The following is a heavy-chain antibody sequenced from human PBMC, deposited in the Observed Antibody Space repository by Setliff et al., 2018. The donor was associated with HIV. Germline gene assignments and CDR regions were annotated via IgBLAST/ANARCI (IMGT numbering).Heavy chain of an antibody. Sequence: SETLSLTCTVSGGSMKTFDWGWIRQPPGKGLEWIGYSRNSGCTNCNPSLQSRVTISVDTSKSQFSLTLRSVTAADTAVYYCGRDYWGSIDYWGQGILVTVS. CDR3: GRDYWGSIDY. V-gene: IGHV4-59*01. D-gene: IGHD7-27*01. CDR2: SRNSGCT. CDR1: GGSMKTFD. J-gene: IGHJ4*02.